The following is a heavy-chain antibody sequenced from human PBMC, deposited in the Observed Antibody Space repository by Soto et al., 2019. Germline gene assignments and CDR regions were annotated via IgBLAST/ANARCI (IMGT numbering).Heavy chain of an antibody. D-gene: IGHD3-3*01. J-gene: IGHJ4*02. CDR2: IVFGSSNT. Sequence: EASVKVSCKASGFSFISSAVQWVRQSRRQRLEYIGWIVFGSSNTNYAQKFQERVTITRDKSTSTACMSLSSLRSEDTAVYYCAADSSPYCASWRAFDYWGQGNLVTVSS. V-gene: IGHV1-58*01. CDR1: GFSFISSA. CDR3: AADSSPYCASWRAFDY.